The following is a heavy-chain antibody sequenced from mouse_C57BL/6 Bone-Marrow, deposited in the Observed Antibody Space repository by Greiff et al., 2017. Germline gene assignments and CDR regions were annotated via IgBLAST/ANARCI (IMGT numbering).Heavy chain of an antibody. CDR1: DSEVFPIAY. CDR2: ILPSIGRT. J-gene: IGHJ1*03. Sequence: QVQLKQSGSELRIPGSSVKLSCKDFDSEVFPIAYMSWVRQKPGHGFEWIGGILPSIGRTIYGEKFEDKATLDADTLSNTAYLELNSLTSEDSAIYYCARDYYGSSPYWYFDVWGTGTTVTVSS. D-gene: IGHD1-1*01. CDR3: ARDYYGSSPYWYFDV. V-gene: IGHV15-2*01.